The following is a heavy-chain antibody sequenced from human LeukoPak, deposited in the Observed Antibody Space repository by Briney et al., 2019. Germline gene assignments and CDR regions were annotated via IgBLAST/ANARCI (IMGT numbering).Heavy chain of an antibody. CDR2: IYYSGST. D-gene: IGHD1-1*01. CDR3: ARKGVELDY. Sequence: SETLSLTCTVSGGSISSYYWSWIRQPPGKGLEWIGYIYYSGSTNYNPSLKSRVTISVDTSKNQFSLKLSSLTAADTAVYYCARKGVELDYWGQGTLVTVSS. J-gene: IGHJ4*02. CDR1: GGSISSYY. V-gene: IGHV4-59*01.